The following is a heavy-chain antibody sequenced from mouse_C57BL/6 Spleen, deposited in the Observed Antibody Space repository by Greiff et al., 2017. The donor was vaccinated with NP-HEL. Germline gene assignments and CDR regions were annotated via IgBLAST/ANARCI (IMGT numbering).Heavy chain of an antibody. Sequence: EVKLVESGGGLVKPGGSLKLSCAAPGFTFSDYGMHWVRQAPEKGLEWVAYISSGSSTIYYADTVKGRFTISRDNAKNTLFLQMTSLRADDTAMYYCASTSYYDYDVDFDVWGTGTTVTVSS. CDR1: GFTFSDYG. V-gene: IGHV5-17*01. J-gene: IGHJ1*03. D-gene: IGHD2-4*01. CDR2: ISSGSSTI. CDR3: ASTSYYDYDVDFDV.